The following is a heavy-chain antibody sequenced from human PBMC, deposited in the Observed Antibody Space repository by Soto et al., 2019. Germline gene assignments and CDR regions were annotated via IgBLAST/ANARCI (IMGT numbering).Heavy chain of an antibody. CDR1: GFTFDDYA. V-gene: IGHV3-9*01. Sequence: GGPLRLSCAASGFTFDDYAMHWVRQPPGKGLEWVSGISWNSDNIGYADSVKGRFTISRDNAKNSLYLQMNSLRAEDTAFYYCAKSLRYFDWFPFDYWGQGTLVTVSS. CDR2: ISWNSDNI. CDR3: AKSLRYFDWFPFDY. D-gene: IGHD3-9*01. J-gene: IGHJ4*02.